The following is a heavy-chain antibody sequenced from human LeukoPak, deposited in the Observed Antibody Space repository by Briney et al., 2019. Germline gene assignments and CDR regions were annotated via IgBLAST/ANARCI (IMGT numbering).Heavy chain of an antibody. CDR3: AKAGKGVHYWFDY. CDR2: IKSKTDGGTT. V-gene: IGHV3-15*01. Sequence: GGSLRLSCAASGFTFSNAWMSWVRQAPGKGLEWVGRIKSKTDGGTTDYAAPVKGRFTISRDDSKNTLYPQMNSLKTEDTAVYYCAKAGKGVHYWFDYWGQGTLVTVSS. D-gene: IGHD2-8*02. J-gene: IGHJ4*02. CDR1: GFTFSNAW.